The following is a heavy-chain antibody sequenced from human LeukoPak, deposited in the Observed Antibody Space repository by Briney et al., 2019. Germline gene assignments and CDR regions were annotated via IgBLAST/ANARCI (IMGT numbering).Heavy chain of an antibody. V-gene: IGHV3-30*02. D-gene: IGHD3-10*01. J-gene: IGHJ6*03. CDR1: GFTFSSYE. Sequence: AGGSLRLSCAASGFTFSSYEMNWVRQAPGKGLEWVAFIRYDGSNKYYADSVKGRFTISRDNSKNTLYLQMNSLRSDDTAVYYCARQNNGFGESAEVAWYYYYYMDVWGKGTTVTISS. CDR3: ARQNNGFGESAEVAWYYYYYMDV. CDR2: IRYDGSNK.